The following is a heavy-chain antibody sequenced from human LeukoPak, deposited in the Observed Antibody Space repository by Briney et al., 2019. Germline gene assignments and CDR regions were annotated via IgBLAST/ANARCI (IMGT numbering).Heavy chain of an antibody. J-gene: IGHJ4*02. CDR2: INPNSGGT. CDR1: GYTFTGYY. CDR3: ARVVKQWLVPGFFGY. Sequence: ASVKVSCKASGYTFTGYYMHWVRQAPGQGLEWMGWINPNSGGTNYAQKFQGRVTMTRDTSISTAYMELSRLRSDDTAVYYCARVVKQWLVPGFFGYWGQGTLVTVSS. V-gene: IGHV1-2*02. D-gene: IGHD6-19*01.